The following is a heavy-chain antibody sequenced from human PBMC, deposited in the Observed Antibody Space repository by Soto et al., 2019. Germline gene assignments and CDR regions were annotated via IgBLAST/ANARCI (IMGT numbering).Heavy chain of an antibody. CDR3: ARVIRQQLVEYYFDY. J-gene: IGHJ4*02. V-gene: IGHV1-18*01. CDR2: ISAYNGNT. D-gene: IGHD6-13*01. Sequence: ASVKVSCKASGYTFTSYGISWVRQAPGQGLEWMGWISAYNGNTNYAQKLQGRVTMTTDTSTSTAYMELRSLRSDDTAVYYCARVIRQQLVEYYFDYWGQGTLVTVSS. CDR1: GYTFTSYG.